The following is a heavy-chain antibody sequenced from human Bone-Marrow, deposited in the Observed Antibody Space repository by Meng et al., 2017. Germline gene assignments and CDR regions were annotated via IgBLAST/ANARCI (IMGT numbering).Heavy chain of an antibody. V-gene: IGHV3-11*04. CDR3: ASSGSGWTNDAFDI. CDR2: ISSSGSTI. D-gene: IGHD6-19*01. CDR1: GFTFSDYY. J-gene: IGHJ3*02. Sequence: SLKISCAASGFTFSDYYMSWIRQAPGKGLEWVSYISSSGSTIYYADSVKGRFTISRDNAKNSLYLQMNSLRAEDTAVYYCASSGSGWTNDAFDIWGQGTMVTVSS.